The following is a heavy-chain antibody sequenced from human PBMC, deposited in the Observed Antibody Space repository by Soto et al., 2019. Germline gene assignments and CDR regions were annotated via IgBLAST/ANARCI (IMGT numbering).Heavy chain of an antibody. CDR1: GYTFTGYY. Sequence: ASVKVSCKASGYTFTGYYMHWVRQAPGQGLEWMGWINPNSGGTNYAQKFQGWVTMTRDTSISTAYMELSRLRSDDTAVYYCARAARRVTIFSIPPPHYYYGMDVWGQGTTVTVSS. CDR3: ARAARRVTIFSIPPPHYYYGMDV. CDR2: INPNSGGT. D-gene: IGHD3-3*01. V-gene: IGHV1-2*04. J-gene: IGHJ6*02.